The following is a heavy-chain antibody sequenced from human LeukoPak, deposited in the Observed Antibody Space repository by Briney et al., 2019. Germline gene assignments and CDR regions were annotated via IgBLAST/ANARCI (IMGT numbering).Heavy chain of an antibody. D-gene: IGHD3-10*01. V-gene: IGHV3-23*01. CDR2: ISGSGGST. CDR1: GLSFSTFA. J-gene: IGHJ6*02. Sequence: GGSLRLSCAASGLSFSTFAMSWVRQAPGKGLEWVSAISGSGGSTYYADSVKGRFTISRDNSKNTLYLQMNSLRAEDTAVYYCAKGQVFGEAALYYYYGMDVWGQGTTVTVSS. CDR3: AKGQVFGEAALYYYYGMDV.